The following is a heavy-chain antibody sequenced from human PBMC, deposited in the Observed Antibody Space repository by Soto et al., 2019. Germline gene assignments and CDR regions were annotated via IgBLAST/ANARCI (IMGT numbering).Heavy chain of an antibody. CDR1: GYTFTSYD. CDR3: ARGSSSSPSPYYYYYMDV. Sequence: QVQLVQSGAEVKKPGASVKVSCKASGYTFTSYDINWVRQATGQGLEWMGWMNPNSGNTGYAQKFQGRFTMTRNTSISTAYMELSSLRSEDTAVYYCARGSSSSPSPYYYYYMDVWGKGTTVTVSS. V-gene: IGHV1-8*01. CDR2: MNPNSGNT. J-gene: IGHJ6*03. D-gene: IGHD6-13*01.